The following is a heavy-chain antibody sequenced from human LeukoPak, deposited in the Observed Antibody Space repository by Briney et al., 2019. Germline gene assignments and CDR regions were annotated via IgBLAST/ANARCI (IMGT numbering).Heavy chain of an antibody. CDR1: GGSIDRSTYY. CDR2: IYYAGST. Sequence: SETLSLTCTVSGGSIDRSTYYWGWIRQPPGKVLEWIGSIYYAGSTYYSPSLKSRLTLSVDTSKNHFSLKLNSVTAADTAVYYCASIAARGDHWGPGTLVTVFS. V-gene: IGHV4-39*02. D-gene: IGHD2-15*01. J-gene: IGHJ4*02. CDR3: ASIAARGDH.